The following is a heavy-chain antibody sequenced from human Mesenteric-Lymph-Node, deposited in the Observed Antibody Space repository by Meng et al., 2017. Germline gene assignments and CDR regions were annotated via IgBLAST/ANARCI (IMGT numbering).Heavy chain of an antibody. D-gene: IGHD3-22*01. CDR3: AKDLRLDYYDSTGYYGTYYFDY. CDR1: GFTFSSYA. J-gene: IGHJ4*02. CDR2: ISGSGGNT. Sequence: SLRRSCAVSGFTFSSYAMSWVRQAPGKGLEWVSTISGSGGNTYYADSVKGRFTISRDNSKNTLYLQMNSLRAEDTAIYYCAKDLRLDYYDSTGYYGTYYFDYWGQGSLVTVSS. V-gene: IGHV3-23*01.